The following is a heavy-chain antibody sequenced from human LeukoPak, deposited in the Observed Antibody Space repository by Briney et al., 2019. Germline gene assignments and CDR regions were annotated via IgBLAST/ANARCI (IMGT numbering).Heavy chain of an antibody. J-gene: IGHJ4*02. CDR1: GGSISSSNW. CDR2: IYHSGST. V-gene: IGHV4-4*02. Sequence: PSETLSLTCAVSGGSISSSNWWSWVRQPPGKGLEWIGEIYHSGSTNYNPSLKSRVTISVDTSKNQFSLKLSSVTAADTAVYYCARVRAATIRGYFDYWGRGTLVTVSS. CDR3: ARVRAATIRGYFDY. D-gene: IGHD5-24*01.